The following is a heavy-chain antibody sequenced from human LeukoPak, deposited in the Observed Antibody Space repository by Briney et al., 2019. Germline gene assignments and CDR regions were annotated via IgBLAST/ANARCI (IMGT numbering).Heavy chain of an antibody. CDR2: LRQDGNER. CDR3: ATGTPFGGA. J-gene: IGHJ4*02. D-gene: IGHD3-10*01. Sequence: TGGSLRLSCAGSGFTFSDSWMHWVRQAPGKGLEWVANLRQDGNERYYINSVKGRFTISRDNGKTSLYLQMNNLRAEDTAVYFCATGTPFGGAWGQGTLVTVSS. V-gene: IGHV3-7*03. CDR1: GFTFSDSW.